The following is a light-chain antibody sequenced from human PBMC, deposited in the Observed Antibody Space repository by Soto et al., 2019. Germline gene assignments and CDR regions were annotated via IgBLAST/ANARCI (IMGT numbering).Light chain of an antibody. CDR2: EVT. Sequence: QSVLTQPASVTGSPGQSISISCTGTSSDVDYNRVSWYQQYPGTAPKLIINEVTNRPSGVSDRFSGSKSGNTASLTISGLQPGDEADYYCTSYTIRRSWVFGGGTKLTVL. V-gene: IGLV2-14*01. CDR1: SSDVDYNR. CDR3: TSYTIRRSWV. J-gene: IGLJ3*02.